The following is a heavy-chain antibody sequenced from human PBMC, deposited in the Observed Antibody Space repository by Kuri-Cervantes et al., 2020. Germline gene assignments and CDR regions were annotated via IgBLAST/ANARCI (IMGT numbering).Heavy chain of an antibody. V-gene: IGHV3-30*02. D-gene: IGHD5-12*01. CDR3: AREGGRYSGLNVWSGYFDY. J-gene: IGHJ4*02. Sequence: GESLKISCLTSGFTFDTFGMHWVRQAPGKGLEWVALVRSDGKDKFYGDSVRGRFIISRDNFQNTLHLQMNSLRPEDTAVYYCAREGGRYSGLNVWSGYFDYWGQGTLVTVSS. CDR2: VRSDGKDK. CDR1: GFTFDTFG.